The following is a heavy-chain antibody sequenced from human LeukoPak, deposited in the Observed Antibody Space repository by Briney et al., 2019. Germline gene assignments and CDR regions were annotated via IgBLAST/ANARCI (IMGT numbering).Heavy chain of an antibody. J-gene: IGHJ4*02. CDR3: AREPYYDSSGYCLDY. V-gene: IGHV3-7*03. D-gene: IGHD3-22*01. CDR1: GFTFSSYW. CDR2: IKQDGSEK. Sequence: GGSLRLSCAASGFTFSSYWMSWVRQAPGKGLEWVANIKQDGSEKYYVDSVKGRFTISRDNAKNSLYLQMNSLRAEDTAVYYCAREPYYDSSGYCLDYWGQGTLVTVSS.